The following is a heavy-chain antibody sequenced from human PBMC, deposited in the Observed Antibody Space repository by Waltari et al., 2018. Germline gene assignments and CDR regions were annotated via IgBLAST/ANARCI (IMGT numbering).Heavy chain of an antibody. Sequence: EVQLLESGGGLVQPGGSLRPSCAAPEFTFSNYGMSWVRQAPGKGLEWVSAISGGGVSTYYADSVKGRFTISRDNSKNTLYLQMNSLRAEDTAVYYCAKGRDLFTYWGQGTLVTVSS. D-gene: IGHD2-21*01. CDR2: ISGGGVST. J-gene: IGHJ4*02. CDR1: EFTFSNYG. CDR3: AKGRDLFTY. V-gene: IGHV3-23*01.